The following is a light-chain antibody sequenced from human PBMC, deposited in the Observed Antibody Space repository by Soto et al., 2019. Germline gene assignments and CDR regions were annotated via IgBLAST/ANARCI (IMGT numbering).Light chain of an antibody. Sequence: DIVLTQFTGTLSLSPGERATLSCRASQSVSSSYLAWYQQKPGQAPRLLIYGASARATGIPDRFSGSGSGTDFTLTISRLEPEDFAVYYCQQYGSSPITFGQGTLLEIK. CDR3: QQYGSSPIT. J-gene: IGKJ5*01. CDR1: QSVSSSY. V-gene: IGKV3-20*01. CDR2: GAS.